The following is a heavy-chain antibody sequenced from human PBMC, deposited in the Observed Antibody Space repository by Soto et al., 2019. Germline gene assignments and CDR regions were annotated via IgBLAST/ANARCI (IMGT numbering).Heavy chain of an antibody. D-gene: IGHD1-26*01. J-gene: IGHJ6*02. CDR2: IKQDGSEK. Sequence: EVHLVESGGGLVQPGGSLRLSCAASGFTFSSYWMSWVRQAPGKGLEWVANIKQDGSEKYYVDSVKGRFTISRDNAKNSLYLQMNSLRAEDTAVYYCARSATYIYYYYGMDVWGQGTTVTVSS. CDR1: GFTFSSYW. V-gene: IGHV3-7*01. CDR3: ARSATYIYYYYGMDV.